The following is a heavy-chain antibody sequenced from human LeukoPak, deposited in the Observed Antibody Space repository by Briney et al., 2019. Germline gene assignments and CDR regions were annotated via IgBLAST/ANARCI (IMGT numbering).Heavy chain of an antibody. D-gene: IGHD5-12*01. CDR2: INSDGSST. Sequence: PGGSLRLSCAASGFTFSSYWMHWVRRAPGKGLVWVSRINSDGSSTSYADSVKGRFTISRDNAKNTLYLQMNSLRAEDTAVYYCARLSGYYYYYGMDVWGKGTTVTVSS. CDR3: ARLSGYYYYYGMDV. V-gene: IGHV3-74*01. CDR1: GFTFSSYW. J-gene: IGHJ6*04.